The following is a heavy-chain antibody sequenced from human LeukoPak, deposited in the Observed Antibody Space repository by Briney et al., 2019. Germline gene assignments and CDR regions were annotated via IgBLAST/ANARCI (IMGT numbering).Heavy chain of an antibody. CDR2: IIPILGIA. D-gene: IGHD2-15*01. CDR3: ARDQGYCSGGSCLAY. CDR1: GYTFTSYG. Sequence: SVKVSCKASGYTFTSYGINWVRQAPGQGLEWMGRIIPILGIANYAQKFQGRVTITADKSTSTVYMELSSLRSEDTAVYYCARDQGYCSGGSCLAYWGQGTLVTVSS. V-gene: IGHV1-69*04. J-gene: IGHJ4*02.